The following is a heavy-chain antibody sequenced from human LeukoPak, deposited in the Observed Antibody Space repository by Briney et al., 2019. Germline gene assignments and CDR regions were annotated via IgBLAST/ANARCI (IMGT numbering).Heavy chain of an antibody. CDR1: GFTFSSYG. J-gene: IGHJ4*02. D-gene: IGHD3-22*01. CDR3: AKDRLANYYDSSGYCLGY. CDR2: ISYDGSNK. Sequence: GGSLRLSCAASGFTFSSYGMHWVRQAPGKGLEWVAVISYDGSNKYYADSVKGRFTISRDNSKNTLYLQMNSLRAEDTAVYYCAKDRLANYYDSSGYCLGYWGQGTLVTVSS. V-gene: IGHV3-30*18.